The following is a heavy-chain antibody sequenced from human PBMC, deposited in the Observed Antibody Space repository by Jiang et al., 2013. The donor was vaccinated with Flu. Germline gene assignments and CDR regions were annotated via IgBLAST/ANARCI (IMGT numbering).Heavy chain of an antibody. J-gene: IGHJ6*02. CDR3: AKGGGLVVVTADYYGMDV. D-gene: IGHD2-21*02. CDR2: ISGSGGDT. V-gene: IGHV3-23*01. Sequence: LLESGGNLVQPGESLRLSCATSGFTFSSHAIHWVRQAPGKGLEWVSAISGSGGDTYYADSVKGRFTISRDNSKNTLYLQMNSLRAEDTAVYYCAKGGGLVVVTADYYGMDVWGQGTTVTVSS. CDR1: GFTFSSHA.